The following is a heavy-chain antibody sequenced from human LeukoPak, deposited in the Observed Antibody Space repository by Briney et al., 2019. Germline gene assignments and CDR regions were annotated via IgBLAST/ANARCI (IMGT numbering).Heavy chain of an antibody. CDR1: GGFISSSSYY. Sequence: PSETLSLTCTVSGGFISSSSYYWGWIRQPPGKGLEWIGSIYYSGSTYYNPSLKSRVTISVDTSKNQFSLKLSSVTAADTAVYYCAGDYYDSSGYYHWGQGTLVTVSS. V-gene: IGHV4-39*01. J-gene: IGHJ5*02. D-gene: IGHD3-22*01. CDR3: AGDYYDSSGYYH. CDR2: IYYSGST.